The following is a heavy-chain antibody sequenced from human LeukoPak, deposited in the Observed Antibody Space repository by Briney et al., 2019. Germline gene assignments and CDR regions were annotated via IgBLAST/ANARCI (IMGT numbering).Heavy chain of an antibody. J-gene: IGHJ4*02. CDR1: GGSISSYY. V-gene: IGHV4-59*01. CDR3: ASSTYDYVWGSYLGPFDY. CDR2: IYYSGST. Sequence: SETLSLTCTVSGGSISSYYWSWIRQPPGKGLEWIGYIYYSGSTNYNPSLKSRVTISVDTSKNQFSLKLSSVTAADTAVYYCASSTYDYVWGSYLGPFDYWGQGTLVTVFS. D-gene: IGHD3-16*02.